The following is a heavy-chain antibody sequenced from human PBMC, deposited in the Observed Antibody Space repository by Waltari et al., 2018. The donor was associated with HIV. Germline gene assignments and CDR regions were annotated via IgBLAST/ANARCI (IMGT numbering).Heavy chain of an antibody. J-gene: IGHJ4*02. V-gene: IGHV3-7*01. D-gene: IGHD1-1*01. CDR1: GFILMVHW. Sequence: VQLMESGGGLVQPGGSLRLSCTASGFILMVHWITWVRQTPGKGLEWVANINPDGSEKNFLESIKGRFTISRDNAKNSLYLQMSSLSVDDSGIYYCTKGTTADYWGQGALVTVS. CDR3: TKGTTADY. CDR2: INPDGSEK.